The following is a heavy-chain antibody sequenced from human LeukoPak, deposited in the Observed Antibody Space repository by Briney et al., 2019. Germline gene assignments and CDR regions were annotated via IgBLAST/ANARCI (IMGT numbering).Heavy chain of an antibody. CDR2: IKEDGSKK. CDR1: GFTFSSYW. Sequence: GGSLRLSCADSGFTFSSYWTSWVRQAPGKRLEWVANIKEDGSKKYYVDSVKGRFTISRDNAKNSLYLQMNSLRAEDTAMYYCARDGRGGYLDYWGQGTLVTVSS. J-gene: IGHJ4*02. CDR3: ARDGRGGYLDY. V-gene: IGHV3-7*01. D-gene: IGHD3-16*01.